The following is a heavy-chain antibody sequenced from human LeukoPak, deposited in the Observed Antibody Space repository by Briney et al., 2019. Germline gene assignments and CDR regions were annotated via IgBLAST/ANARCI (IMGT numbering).Heavy chain of an antibody. J-gene: IGHJ5*02. Sequence: ASVKVSCKASGYTFTSYGISWVRQAPGQGLEWMGWISAYNGNTNYAQKLQGRVTMTTDTSTSTAYMELRSLRSDDTAVYYCARDERVLGVLWFDPWGQGTLVTVSS. CDR3: ARDERVLGVLWFDP. D-gene: IGHD3-10*01. CDR1: GYTFTSYG. V-gene: IGHV1-18*01. CDR2: ISAYNGNT.